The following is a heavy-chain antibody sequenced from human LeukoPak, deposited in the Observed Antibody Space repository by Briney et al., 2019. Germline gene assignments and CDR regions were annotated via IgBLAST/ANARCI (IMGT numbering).Heavy chain of an antibody. V-gene: IGHV3-74*01. D-gene: IGHD6-19*01. CDR2: ITNDGSET. CDR3: VRVGSALDS. J-gene: IGHJ4*02. Sequence: GGSLGLSCAASGFTFSGHWMCWVRQARGKGLMWVSRITNDGSETFYADSVKGRFTVSRDNAKNTLYLQMNSLTVEDTAVYYCVRVGSALDSWGRGSLVTVSS. CDR1: GFTFSGHW.